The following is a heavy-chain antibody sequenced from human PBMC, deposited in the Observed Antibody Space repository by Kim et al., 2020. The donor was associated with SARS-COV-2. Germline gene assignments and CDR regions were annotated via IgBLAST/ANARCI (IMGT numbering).Heavy chain of an antibody. CDR1: GGSISSGTYK. CDR2: IYGSGST. D-gene: IGHD3-10*01. Sequence: SETLSLTCTVSGGSISSGTYKWGWIRQPPGKGLEWIGSIYGSGSTHYKPSLTSRVTISADTSKSEFSLKLNSVTAADTAVYYCARNYFHGSGSYRPFEYWGQGILVIVSS. CDR3: ARNYFHGSGSYRPFEY. J-gene: IGHJ4*02. V-gene: IGHV4-39*01.